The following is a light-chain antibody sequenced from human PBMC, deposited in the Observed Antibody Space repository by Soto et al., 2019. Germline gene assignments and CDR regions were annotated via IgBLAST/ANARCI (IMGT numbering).Light chain of an antibody. V-gene: IGLV2-14*01. CDR1: RGDVGGYNY. CDR3: SSYTSSVL. Sequence: QSALTQPASVSGSPGQSITISCTGFRGDVGGYNYVSWYQQHPGKAPKLMIYDVSNRPSGVSNRFSGSRSGNTASLTISGLQAEDEADYYCSSYTSSVLFGGGTKLTVL. CDR2: DVS. J-gene: IGLJ2*01.